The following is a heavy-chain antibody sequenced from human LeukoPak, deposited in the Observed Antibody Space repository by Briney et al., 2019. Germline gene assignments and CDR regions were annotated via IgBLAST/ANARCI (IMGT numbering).Heavy chain of an antibody. J-gene: IGHJ4*02. V-gene: IGHV4-34*01. CDR1: GGSFSGYY. CDR2: INHSGST. CDR3: ASSQNYYDSSGYSTY. D-gene: IGHD3-22*01. Sequence: PSETLSLTCSVYGGSFSGYYWSWIRLPPGKGLEWIGEINHSGSTNYNPSLKSRVTISVDTSKNQFSLKLSSVTAADTAVYYCASSQNYYDSSGYSTYWGQGTLVTVSS.